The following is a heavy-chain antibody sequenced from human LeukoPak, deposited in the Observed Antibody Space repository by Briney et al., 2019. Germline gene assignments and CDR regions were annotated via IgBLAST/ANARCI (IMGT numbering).Heavy chain of an antibody. CDR3: ARYRGSSGWSYDAFDI. CDR1: GFTFSSYW. Sequence: GGSPRLSCAASGFTFSSYWMHWVRQAPGKGLVWVSRINSDGSSTSYADSVKGRFTISRDNAKNTLYLQMNSLRAEDTAVYYCARYRGSSGWSYDAFDIWGLGTMVTVSS. V-gene: IGHV3-74*01. D-gene: IGHD6-19*01. CDR2: INSDGSST. J-gene: IGHJ3*02.